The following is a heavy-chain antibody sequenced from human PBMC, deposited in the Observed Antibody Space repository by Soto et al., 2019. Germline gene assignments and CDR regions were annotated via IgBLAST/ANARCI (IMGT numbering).Heavy chain of an antibody. CDR2: IYYSGST. CDR3: AKGSYGDGY. J-gene: IGHJ4*02. Sequence: QVQLQESGPGLVKPSETLSLTCTVSGVSISSYYWCWIRQPPGKGLEWIGFIYYSGSTNYNPSLKNRVTISVDTSKNQFSLKLSSATAADTAVYYCAKGSYGDGYWGQGTLVTVSS. D-gene: IGHD4-17*01. CDR1: GVSISSYY. V-gene: IGHV4-59*01.